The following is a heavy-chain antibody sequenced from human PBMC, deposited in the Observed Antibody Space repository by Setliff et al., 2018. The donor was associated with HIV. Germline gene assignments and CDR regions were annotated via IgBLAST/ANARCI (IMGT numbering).Heavy chain of an antibody. Sequence: PSETLSLTCAVYGRSFSGYYWSWIRQSPGKGLEWIGEINHSGGTNYNPSLKSRVTMSIDTPKNQFSLNVSSVTAADTAVYYCARGWGHDGFDFWGQGTMVTVSS. CDR2: INHSGGT. J-gene: IGHJ3*01. CDR1: GRSFSGYY. CDR3: ARGWGHDGFDF. D-gene: IGHD7-27*01. V-gene: IGHV4-34*01.